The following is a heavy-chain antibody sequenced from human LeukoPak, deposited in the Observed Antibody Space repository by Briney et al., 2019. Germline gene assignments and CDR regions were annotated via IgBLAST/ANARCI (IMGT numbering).Heavy chain of an antibody. CDR2: ISGYNSKT. J-gene: IGHJ6*03. V-gene: IGHV1-18*01. Sequence: ASVKVSCKASDYSFTEFGVSWVRQAPGQGLEWMGWISGYNSKTHYARKFQGRVTMTTDTSTTTAYMELRTLRSDDTAVYYCARPYGSGSHYYYYYMDVWGKGTTVTISS. CDR1: DYSFTEFG. D-gene: IGHD3-10*01. CDR3: ARPYGSGSHYYYYYMDV.